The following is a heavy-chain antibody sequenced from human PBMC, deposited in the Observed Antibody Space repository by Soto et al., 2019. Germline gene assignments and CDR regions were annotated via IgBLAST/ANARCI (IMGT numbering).Heavy chain of an antibody. V-gene: IGHV6-1*01. J-gene: IGHJ4*02. Sequence: SQTLSLTCAISGDSVSNNRADWTWNRQSPTRGLEWLGRTYYRSKWISDYSPSVKSRITINSDASKNQFSLQLNSVTPGDTAIYYCASDPPDFPSAFDSWGQGTLVTVSS. CDR1: GDSVSNNRAD. CDR2: TYYRSKWIS. D-gene: IGHD2-21*02. CDR3: ASDPPDFPSAFDS.